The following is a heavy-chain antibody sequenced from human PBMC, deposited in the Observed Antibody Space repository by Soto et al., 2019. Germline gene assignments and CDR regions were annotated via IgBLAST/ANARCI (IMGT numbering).Heavy chain of an antibody. V-gene: IGHV3-23*01. CDR2: IHGGGNRA. CDR3: AKNRGRVTTPWHFDY. CDR1: GFNFSGYG. J-gene: IGHJ4*02. D-gene: IGHD4-17*01. Sequence: EVQLLESGGDLVQPGRSLRLSCAASGFNFSGYGMSWVRQAPGKGLEWVSVIHGGGNRAYYADSVKGRFTISRDISKNTLYLQMSSLRGEDTAVYYCAKNRGRVTTPWHFDYWGQGTLVTVSS.